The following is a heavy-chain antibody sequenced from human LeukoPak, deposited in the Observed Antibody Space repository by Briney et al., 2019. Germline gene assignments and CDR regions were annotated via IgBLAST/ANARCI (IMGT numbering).Heavy chain of an antibody. Sequence: GGSLRLSCAASGFTFSSYAMNWVRQAPGKGLGWVSAISGSGGSTYYADSVKGRFTISRDNSKNTLYLQMNSLRAEDTAVYYCARKNRNYGDYAETYFDYWGQGTLVTVSS. D-gene: IGHD4-17*01. J-gene: IGHJ4*02. CDR3: ARKNRNYGDYAETYFDY. V-gene: IGHV3-23*01. CDR1: GFTFSSYA. CDR2: ISGSGGST.